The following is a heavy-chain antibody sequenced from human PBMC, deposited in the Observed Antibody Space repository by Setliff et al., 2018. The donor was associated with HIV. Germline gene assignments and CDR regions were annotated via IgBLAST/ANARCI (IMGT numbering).Heavy chain of an antibody. CDR3: VKEGRTSTVFDY. D-gene: IGHD1-7*01. J-gene: IGHJ4*02. Sequence: PSETLSLTCTVLGASVSMPGWWGWVRQSPGKRVEWIGEVSDGGTKYNPSLQGRATTSVDRSKNQFSLELRSVTAADTAVYYCVKEGRTSTVFDYWGQGVMVTVSS. CDR1: GASVSMPGW. V-gene: IGHV4-4*02. CDR2: VSDGGT.